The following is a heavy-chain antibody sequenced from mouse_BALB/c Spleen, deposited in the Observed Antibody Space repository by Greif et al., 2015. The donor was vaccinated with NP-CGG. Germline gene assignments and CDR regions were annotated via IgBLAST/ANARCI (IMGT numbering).Heavy chain of an antibody. J-gene: IGHJ4*01. CDR1: GYTFTDYY. CDR3: ARRTGTESMDY. CDR2: IYPGSGNT. V-gene: IGHV1-84*02. Sequence: LVESGPELVKPGASVKISCKASGYTFTDYYINWVKQRPGQGLEWIGWIYPGSGNTKYNEKFKGKATLTVDTSSSTAHIQLSSLTSEDTAVYFCARRTGTESMDYWGQGTSVTVSS. D-gene: IGHD4-1*01.